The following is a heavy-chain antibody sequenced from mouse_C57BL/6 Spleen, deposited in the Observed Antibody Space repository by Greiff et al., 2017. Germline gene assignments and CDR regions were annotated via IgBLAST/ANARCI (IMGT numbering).Heavy chain of an antibody. Sequence: QVHVKQSGPGLVQPSQSLSITCTVSGFSLTSYGVHWVRQSPGKSLEWLGVLWSGGSTDYNAAFISRLSSSKDNSKSQVFFKMNSLQADDTAIYYCARVYGNYIGYFDVWGTGTTVTVSS. D-gene: IGHD2-1*01. CDR1: GFSLTSYG. V-gene: IGHV2-2*01. CDR2: LWSGGST. J-gene: IGHJ1*03. CDR3: ARVYGNYIGYFDV.